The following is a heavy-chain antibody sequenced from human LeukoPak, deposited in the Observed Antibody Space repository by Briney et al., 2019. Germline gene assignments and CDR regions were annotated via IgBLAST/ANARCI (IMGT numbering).Heavy chain of an antibody. CDR2: ISVYNGDT. D-gene: IGHD2/OR15-2a*01. CDR1: GYTFTTFA. Sequence: GASVNVSCKASGYTFTTFAISWVRQAPGRGLEWMGWISVYNGDTNYAQNLQGRVTMTTDTSTGTAYMELRSLRSDDTAVYYCARDPNFRSYYDYWGQGTLVTVSS. V-gene: IGHV1-18*01. J-gene: IGHJ4*02. CDR3: ARDPNFRSYYDY.